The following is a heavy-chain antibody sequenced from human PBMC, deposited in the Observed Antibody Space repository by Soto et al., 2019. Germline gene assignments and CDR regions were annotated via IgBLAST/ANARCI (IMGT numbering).Heavy chain of an antibody. CDR1: GYIFTTYG. V-gene: IGHV1-18*01. CDR2: ISAHNCNT. J-gene: IGHJ4*02. CDR3: ARGRYGDY. Sequence: QVHLVQSGAEVKKPGASVKVSCKGSGYIFTTYGITWVRQAPGQGLEWSGWISAHNCNTNYAQKLQGRVTVTRDTSTSTAYMELRNLRSDDTAVYYCARGRYGDYWGQGALVTVSS. D-gene: IGHD1-1*01.